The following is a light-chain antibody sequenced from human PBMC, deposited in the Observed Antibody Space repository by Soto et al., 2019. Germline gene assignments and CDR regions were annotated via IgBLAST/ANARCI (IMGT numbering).Light chain of an antibody. Sequence: EILLPQSPGTLSLSPGERATLSCRASQSVSSSYLAWYQQKPGQTPRLLIYGASSRATGIPDRFSGSGSGTDFTLTISRLEPEDFAVYYCQQYGSSQWTFGQGTKVDIK. CDR1: QSVSSSY. J-gene: IGKJ1*01. V-gene: IGKV3-20*01. CDR2: GAS. CDR3: QQYGSSQWT.